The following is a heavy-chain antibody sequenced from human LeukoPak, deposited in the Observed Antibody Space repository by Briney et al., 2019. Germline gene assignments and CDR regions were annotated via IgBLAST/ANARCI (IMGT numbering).Heavy chain of an antibody. D-gene: IGHD2-2*01. Sequence: SETLSLTCIVSGGSISSSSYYWGWIRQPPGKGLEWIGSIYYSGSTYYNPSLKSRVTISVDTSKNQFSLKLSSVTAADTAVYYCARVRSYIVVVPAAPSFDYWGQGTLVTVSS. CDR1: GGSISSSSYY. J-gene: IGHJ4*02. CDR3: ARVRSYIVVVPAAPSFDY. V-gene: IGHV4-39*07. CDR2: IYYSGST.